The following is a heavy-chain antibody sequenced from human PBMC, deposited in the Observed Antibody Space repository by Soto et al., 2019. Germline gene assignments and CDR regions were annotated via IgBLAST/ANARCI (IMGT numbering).Heavy chain of an antibody. J-gene: IGHJ6*02. D-gene: IGHD6-13*01. CDR1: GYTLTELS. Sequence: RASVKVSCKVSGYTLTELSMHWVRQAPGKGLEWMGGFDPEDGETIYAQKFQGRVTMTEDTSTDTAYMELSSLRSEDTAVYYCATGTAAAGTGPGYYYYYGMDVWGQGTTVTVSS. CDR2: FDPEDGET. CDR3: ATGTAAAGTGPGYYYYYGMDV. V-gene: IGHV1-24*01.